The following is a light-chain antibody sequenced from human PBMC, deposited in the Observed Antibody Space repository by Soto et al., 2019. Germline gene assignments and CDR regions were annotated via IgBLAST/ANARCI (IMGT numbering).Light chain of an antibody. Sequence: DIPMTQSPSSLSASVGDRVTITCRASQGSNHYLAWFQQKPGKVPKLLIYATSTLQSGDPSRFSGSGFGTDFTLTISSLQPEDVAQYYCQTHNSHPLFFGPGTKVEIK. CDR1: QGSNHY. J-gene: IGKJ3*01. CDR2: ATS. V-gene: IGKV1-27*01. CDR3: QTHNSHPLF.